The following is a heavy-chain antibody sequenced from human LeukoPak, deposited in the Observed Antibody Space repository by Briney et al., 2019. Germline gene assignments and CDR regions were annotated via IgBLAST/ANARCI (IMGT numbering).Heavy chain of an antibody. D-gene: IGHD2-2*01. Sequence: GGSLRLSCAASGFTFSTYAMSWVRQAPGKGLEWVSTISGSTGTTYYAASVKGRFTISRDNSKNTLYLQMNSLRAEDTAVYYCSKDTIYVVGPAAMDHWGQGTLVTVSS. CDR3: SKDTIYVVGPAAMDH. J-gene: IGHJ4*02. CDR2: ISGSTGTT. V-gene: IGHV3-23*01. CDR1: GFTFSTYA.